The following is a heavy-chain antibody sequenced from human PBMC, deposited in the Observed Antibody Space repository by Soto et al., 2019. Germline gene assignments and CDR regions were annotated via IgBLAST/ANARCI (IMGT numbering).Heavy chain of an antibody. D-gene: IGHD6-19*01. CDR3: ARWMAGEGAFDI. CDR1: GYTFTGYY. Sequence: ASVKVSCKASGYTFTGYYMHWVRQAPGQGLEWMGWINPNSGGTNYAQKFQDWVTMTRDTSISTAYMELSRLRSDDTAVYYCARWMAGEGAFDIWGQGTMVTVSS. V-gene: IGHV1-2*04. J-gene: IGHJ3*02. CDR2: INPNSGGT.